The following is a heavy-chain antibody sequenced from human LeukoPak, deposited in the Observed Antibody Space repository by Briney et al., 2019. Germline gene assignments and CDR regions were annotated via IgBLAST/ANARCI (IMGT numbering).Heavy chain of an antibody. CDR2: ISTSGGGT. Sequence: GGSLRLSCAASGFTFSSYAMSWVRQAPGKGLEWVSAISTSGGGTYYADSVKGRFTISRDISKDTLYLEMNSLRADDTAVYYCAKFRGLVVVTYYYDYWGQGTLVTVSS. CDR1: GFTFSSYA. V-gene: IGHV3-23*01. CDR3: AKFRGLVVVTYYYDY. D-gene: IGHD3-22*01. J-gene: IGHJ4*02.